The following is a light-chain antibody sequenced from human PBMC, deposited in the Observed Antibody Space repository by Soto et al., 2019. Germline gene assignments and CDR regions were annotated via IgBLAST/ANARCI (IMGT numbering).Light chain of an antibody. CDR1: SSDVGGYNY. CDR3: SSYTTSNTRQIV. CDR2: DVS. J-gene: IGLJ1*01. Sequence: QSVLTQPASVSGSPGQSITISCTGTSSDVGGYNYVSWYQQHPGKAPKSMIYDVSNRPSGVSNRFSGSKSDNTASLTISGLQAEDEADYYCSSYTTSNTRQIVFGTGTKVTVL. V-gene: IGLV2-14*01.